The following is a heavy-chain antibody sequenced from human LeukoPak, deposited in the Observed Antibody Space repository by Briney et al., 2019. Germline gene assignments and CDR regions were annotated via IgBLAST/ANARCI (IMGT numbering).Heavy chain of an antibody. Sequence: GGSLRLSCAASGFTFSSYSMNWVRQAPGKGLEWVSSISSSSSYIYYADSVKGRFTISRDNAKNSLYLQMNSLRAEDTAVYYCARDGSLAYYGSGSYYNNYYYGMDVWGQGTTVTVSS. CDR2: ISSSSSYI. CDR3: ARDGSLAYYGSGSYYNNYYYGMDV. J-gene: IGHJ6*02. V-gene: IGHV3-21*01. CDR1: GFTFSSYS. D-gene: IGHD3-10*01.